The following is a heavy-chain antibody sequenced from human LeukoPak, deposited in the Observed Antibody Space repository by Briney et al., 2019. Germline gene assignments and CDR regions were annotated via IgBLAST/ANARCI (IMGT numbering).Heavy chain of an antibody. J-gene: IGHJ4*02. D-gene: IGHD3-22*01. CDR3: AREYYDSSGLTWDY. V-gene: IGHV1-2*02. Sequence: AASVKVSCKASGYTFTGYYMHWVRQAPGQGLEWMGWINPNSGGTNYAQKFQGRVTMTRDTSISTAYMELSRLRSDDTAVYYCAREYYDSSGLTWDYWGQGTLVTVSS. CDR1: GYTFTGYY. CDR2: INPNSGGT.